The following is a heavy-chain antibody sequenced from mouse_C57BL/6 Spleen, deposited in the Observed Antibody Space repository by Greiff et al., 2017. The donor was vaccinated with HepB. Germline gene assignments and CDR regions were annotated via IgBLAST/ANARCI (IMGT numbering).Heavy chain of an antibody. J-gene: IGHJ1*03. Sequence: VQLQQSGAELVRPGASVKLSCTASGFNIKDDYMHWVKQRPEQGLEWIGWIDPENGDTEYASKFQGKATITADTSANTAYLQLSSLTSEDAAVYYCTTDYCGSSCRYFDVWGTGTTVTVSS. CDR3: TTDYCGSSCRYFDV. V-gene: IGHV14-4*01. CDR1: GFNIKDDY. CDR2: IDPENGDT. D-gene: IGHD1-1*01.